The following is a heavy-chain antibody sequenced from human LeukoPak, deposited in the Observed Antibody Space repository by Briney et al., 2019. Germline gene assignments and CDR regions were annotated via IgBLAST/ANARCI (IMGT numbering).Heavy chain of an antibody. D-gene: IGHD3-22*01. CDR3: ARGLMGDDSSGYYGGYYYMDV. Sequence: PSETLSLTCTVSGGSISSYYWSWIRQPPGKGLEWIGYIYYSGSTNYNPSLKSRVTISVDTSKNQFSLKLSSVTAADTAVYYCARGLMGDDSSGYYGGYYYMDVWGKGTTVTVSS. J-gene: IGHJ6*03. V-gene: IGHV4-59*01. CDR1: GGSISSYY. CDR2: IYYSGST.